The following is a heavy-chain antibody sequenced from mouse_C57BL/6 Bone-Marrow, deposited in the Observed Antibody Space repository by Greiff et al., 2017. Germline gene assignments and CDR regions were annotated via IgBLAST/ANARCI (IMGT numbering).Heavy chain of an antibody. CDR3: AGGVYYGNYFYAMDY. CDR2: INPNNGGT. CDR1: GYTFTDYY. D-gene: IGHD2-1*01. V-gene: IGHV1-26*01. J-gene: IGHJ4*01. Sequence: EVQLQQSGPELVKPGASVKISCKASGYTFTDYYMNWVKQSHGKSLEWIGDINPNNGGTSYNQKFKGKATLTVDKSSSTAYMEFRSLTSEASAVYYCAGGVYYGNYFYAMDYWGQGTSVTVSA.